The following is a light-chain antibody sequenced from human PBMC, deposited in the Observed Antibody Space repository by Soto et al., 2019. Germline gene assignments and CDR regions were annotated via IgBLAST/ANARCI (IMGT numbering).Light chain of an antibody. Sequence: DIQMTQSPSTLSASVGDTVTITCRASQSISTWLAWYQQKPGEAPKLLIYAASSLESGVSSRFSGSGSGTEFALTISSLQSDDFATYYCQQFDSDPRTFGQGTKVEVK. V-gene: IGKV1-5*03. CDR2: AAS. CDR1: QSISTW. CDR3: QQFDSDPRT. J-gene: IGKJ1*01.